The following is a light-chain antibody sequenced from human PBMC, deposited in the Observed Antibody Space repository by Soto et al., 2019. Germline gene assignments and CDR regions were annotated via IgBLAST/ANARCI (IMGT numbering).Light chain of an antibody. Sequence: QSVLTQPPSASGTPGQRVTFSCSGSTSNIGSYTVNWYQQLPGTAPKLLIYSNDQRPSGVPDRFSGSKSGTSASLAISRLQSEDEADYYCAAWDDSLNGFDVFGTGTKVTVL. V-gene: IGLV1-44*01. J-gene: IGLJ1*01. CDR2: SND. CDR3: AAWDDSLNGFDV. CDR1: TSNIGSYT.